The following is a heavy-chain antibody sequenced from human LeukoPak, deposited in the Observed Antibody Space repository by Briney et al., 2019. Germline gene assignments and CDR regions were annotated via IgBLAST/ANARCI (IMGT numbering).Heavy chain of an antibody. CDR2: IDPSDSQT. J-gene: IGHJ4*02. D-gene: IGHD5-12*01. CDR3: ARAYSGYDSFDY. Sequence: GESLKISCKGFGNSFTKYWINWVRQMPGKGLEWMGRIDPSDSQTNYSPSFQGHVTTSADKSITTAYLQWSCLKASDTGIYYCARAYSGYDSFDYWGQGTLVTVSS. CDR1: GNSFTKYW. V-gene: IGHV5-10-1*01.